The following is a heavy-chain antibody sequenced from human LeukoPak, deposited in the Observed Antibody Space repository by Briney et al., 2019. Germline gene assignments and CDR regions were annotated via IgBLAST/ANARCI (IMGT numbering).Heavy chain of an antibody. V-gene: IGHV4-59*01. CDR2: IYYSGST. Sequence: SETLSLTCTVSGGSINSYYWSWIRQPPGKGLVWIGYIYYSGSTNYNPSLKSRVTISVDTSKNQFSLKLSSVTAADTAVYYCARGQGYYYDSSGFDYWGQGTLVTVSS. CDR3: ARGQGYYYDSSGFDY. J-gene: IGHJ4*02. D-gene: IGHD3-22*01. CDR1: GGSINSYY.